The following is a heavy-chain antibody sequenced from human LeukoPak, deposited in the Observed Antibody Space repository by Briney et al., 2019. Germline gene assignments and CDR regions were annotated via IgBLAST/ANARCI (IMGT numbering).Heavy chain of an antibody. D-gene: IGHD1-1*01. CDR2: IKEDGSEK. J-gene: IGHJ4*02. CDR3: ASASVVQAGRTDY. V-gene: IGHV3-7*01. CDR1: GFTFSKYY. Sequence: PGGSLRLSCAASGFTFSKYYMTWVRQAPGKGLEWVASIKEDGSEKYYVDSVRGRFTISRDNAKNSLYLQMNSLRAEDTAVYYCASASVVQAGRTDYWGQGTLVTVSS.